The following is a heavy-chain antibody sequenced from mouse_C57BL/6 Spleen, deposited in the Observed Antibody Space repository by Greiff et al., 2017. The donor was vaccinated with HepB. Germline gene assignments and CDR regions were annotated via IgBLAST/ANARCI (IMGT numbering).Heavy chain of an antibody. CDR1: GYAFSSSW. Sequence: QVQLQQSGPELVKPGASVKISCKASGYAFSSSWMNWVKQRPGKGLEWIGRIYPGDGDTNYNGKFKGKATLTADKSSSTAYMQLSSLTSEDSAVYFCARFYYDGYYQGYFDYGGQGTTLTVPS. D-gene: IGHD2-3*01. CDR3: ARFYYDGYYQGYFDY. J-gene: IGHJ2*01. CDR2: IYPGDGDT. V-gene: IGHV1-82*01.